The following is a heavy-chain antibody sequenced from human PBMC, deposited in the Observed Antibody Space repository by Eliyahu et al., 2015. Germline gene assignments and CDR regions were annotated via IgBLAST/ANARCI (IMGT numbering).Heavy chain of an antibody. CDR2: INHSGST. V-gene: IGHV4-34*01. CDR1: GGSXSGYY. D-gene: IGHD2-21*01. CDR3: ARGRWGSFDY. Sequence: QVQLQQWGAGLLKPSETLSLTCAVXGGSXSGYYWSWIRQPPGXGXEWIGEINHSGSTNYNPSLKXRVTISVDTSKNQFSLKLSSVTAADTAVYYCARGRWGSFDYWGQGTLVTVSS. J-gene: IGHJ4*02.